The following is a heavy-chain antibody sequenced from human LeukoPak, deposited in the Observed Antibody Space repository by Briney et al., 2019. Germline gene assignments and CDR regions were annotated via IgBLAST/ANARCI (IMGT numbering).Heavy chain of an antibody. J-gene: IGHJ4*02. CDR1: GGTFSSYA. V-gene: IGHV1-69*13. Sequence: SVKVSCKASGGTFSSYAISWVRQAPGQGLEWMGGIIPIFGTANYAQKFQGRVTITADESTSTAYMELSSLRSEDTAVYYCARDRLRWPKIDYWGQGTLVTVSS. CDR2: IIPIFGTA. CDR3: ARDRLRWPKIDY. D-gene: IGHD4-23*01.